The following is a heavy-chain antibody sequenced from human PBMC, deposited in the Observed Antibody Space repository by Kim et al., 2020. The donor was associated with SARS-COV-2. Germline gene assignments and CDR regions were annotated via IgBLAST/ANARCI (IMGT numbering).Heavy chain of an antibody. CDR1: GYTFTSYG. Sequence: ASVKVSCKASGYTFTSYGISWVRQAPGQGLEWMGWISAYNGNTNYAQKLQGRVTMTTDTSTSTAYMELRSLRSDDTAVYYCAREGGALLRYFDWAPFDPWGQGTLVTVSS. D-gene: IGHD3-9*01. CDR3: AREGGALLRYFDWAPFDP. CDR2: ISAYNGNT. J-gene: IGHJ5*02. V-gene: IGHV1-18*01.